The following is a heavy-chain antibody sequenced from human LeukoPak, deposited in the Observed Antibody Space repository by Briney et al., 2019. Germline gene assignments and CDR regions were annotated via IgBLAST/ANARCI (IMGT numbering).Heavy chain of an antibody. V-gene: IGHV1-18*01. CDR3: ARALAVAGRNWFDP. Sequence: GASVKVSCKASGYTFTSYGISWVRQAPGQGLEWMGWISAYNGNTNYAQKLQGRVTMTTDPSTSTAYMELRSLRSDDTAVYYCARALAVAGRNWFDPWGQGTLVTVSS. J-gene: IGHJ5*02. D-gene: IGHD6-19*01. CDR2: ISAYNGNT. CDR1: GYTFTSYG.